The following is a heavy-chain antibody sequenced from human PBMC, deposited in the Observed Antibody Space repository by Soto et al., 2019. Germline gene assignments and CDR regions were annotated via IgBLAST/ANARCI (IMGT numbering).Heavy chain of an antibody. CDR3: ARRDSGGFYRFFDS. CDR2: TGSGTGPG. J-gene: IGHJ4*02. V-gene: IGHV1-69*06. Sequence: SVKVPCKASGGSLSTNPISWVRQAPGQGLEWMGGTGSGTGPGNHAQKFQGRLTVTADKSTSTVYMELTNLSSEDTAVYYCARRDSGGFYRFFDSWGQGTLVTVSS. CDR1: GGSLSTNP. D-gene: IGHD2-15*01.